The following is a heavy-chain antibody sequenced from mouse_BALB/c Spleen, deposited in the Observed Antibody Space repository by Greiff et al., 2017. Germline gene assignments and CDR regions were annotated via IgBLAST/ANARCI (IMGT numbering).Heavy chain of an antibody. V-gene: IGHV5-17*02. Sequence: EVQLVESGGGLVQPGGSRKLSCAASGFTFSSFGMHWVRQAPEKGLEWVAYISSGSSTIYYADTVKGRFTISRDNPKNTLFLQMTSLRSEDTAMYYCARERGGAYWGQGTLVTVSA. J-gene: IGHJ3*01. CDR2: ISSGSSTI. CDR1: GFTFSSFG. CDR3: ARERGGAY.